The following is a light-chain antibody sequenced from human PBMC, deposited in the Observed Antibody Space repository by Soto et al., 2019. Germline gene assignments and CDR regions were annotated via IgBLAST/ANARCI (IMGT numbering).Light chain of an antibody. CDR3: AAWDDSLNGYV. V-gene: IGLV1-44*01. CDR1: SRNIGNNY. J-gene: IGLJ1*01. CDR2: SNN. Sequence: QSVLTQPPSVSAAPGQKVTISCSGSSRNIGNNYVSWYQQLPGAAPKLLIYSNNQRPSGVPERFSGSKSGTSASLAVSGLQSEDEADYYCAAWDDSLNGYVFGTGTKLTVL.